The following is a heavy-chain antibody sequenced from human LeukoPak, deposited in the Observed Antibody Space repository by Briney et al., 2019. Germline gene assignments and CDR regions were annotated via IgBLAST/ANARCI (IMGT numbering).Heavy chain of an antibody. CDR3: AKRPVVATFDY. V-gene: IGHV4-59*01. CDR1: GGSIRGYY. CDR2: IHYSGIT. D-gene: IGHD2-15*01. Sequence: PSEILSLTCTVSGGSIRGYYWSWIRQPPGKGLEWIGFIHYSGITNYNPSLKSRVTISLDMSKNQFSLRLTSVTTADTAVYYCAKRPVVATFDYWGQGTLVTVSS. J-gene: IGHJ4*02.